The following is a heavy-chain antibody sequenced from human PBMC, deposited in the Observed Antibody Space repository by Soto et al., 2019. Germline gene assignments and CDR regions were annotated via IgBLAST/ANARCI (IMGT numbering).Heavy chain of an antibody. CDR1: GGSISSGGYY. V-gene: IGHV4-31*03. CDR3: ARASGVYYYDEPLQYYFDY. CDR2: IYYSGST. J-gene: IGHJ4*02. D-gene: IGHD3-22*01. Sequence: QVQLQESGPGLVKPSQTLSLTCTVSGGSISSGGYYWSWIRQHPGKGLEWIGYIYYSGSTYYNPSLKSRVTVSGVTSKNQSALKLSSVTAAVTAVYYCARASGVYYYDEPLQYYFDYWGQGTLVTVSS.